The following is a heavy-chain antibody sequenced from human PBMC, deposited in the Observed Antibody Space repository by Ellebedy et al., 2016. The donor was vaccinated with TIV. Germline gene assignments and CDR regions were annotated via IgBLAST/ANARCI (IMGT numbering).Heavy chain of an antibody. Sequence: PGGSLRLSCAASGFTFSDYAMHWVRQAPGKGLEWVAVISYDGSNKYYADSVKGQFTISRDNSKNTLYLQMNSLRTEDTAGYYCAGLTVNPGTPSYYYYYYGMDVWGQGTTVTVSS. V-gene: IGHV3-30*04. D-gene: IGHD4-17*01. J-gene: IGHJ6*02. CDR3: AGLTVNPGTPSYYYYYYGMDV. CDR2: ISYDGSNK. CDR1: GFTFSDYA.